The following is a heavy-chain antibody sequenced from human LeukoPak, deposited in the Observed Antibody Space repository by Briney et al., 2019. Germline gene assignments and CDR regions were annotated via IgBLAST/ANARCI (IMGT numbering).Heavy chain of an antibody. V-gene: IGHV3-74*01. J-gene: IGHJ4*02. D-gene: IGHD6-19*01. CDR1: GFIFSDHW. Sequence: GGSLRLSCAASGFIFSDHWMHWVRQAPGKGLVWLSRINNDGSSTIYADSVKGRFTFSRDNAENTLFLEMSSLRVEDTAVYYCVGTGPLSSNGWDFNYWGQGTLVTVSS. CDR2: INNDGSST. CDR3: VGTGPLSSNGWDFNY.